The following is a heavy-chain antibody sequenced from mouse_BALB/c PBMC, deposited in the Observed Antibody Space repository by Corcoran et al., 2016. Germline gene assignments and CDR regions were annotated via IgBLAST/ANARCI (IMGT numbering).Heavy chain of an antibody. V-gene: IGHV9-1*02. D-gene: IGHD2-14*01. CDR3: ARYYRYDEAMDY. Sequence: QIQLVQSGPELKKPGETVKISCKASGSTFTNYGMNWVKQAPGKCLKWMGWINTYTGEPTYADDFKGRFAFSLETSASTAYLQINNLKNEDMATYFCARYYRYDEAMDYWGQGTSVTVSS. CDR1: GSTFTNYG. J-gene: IGHJ4*01. CDR2: INTYTGEP.